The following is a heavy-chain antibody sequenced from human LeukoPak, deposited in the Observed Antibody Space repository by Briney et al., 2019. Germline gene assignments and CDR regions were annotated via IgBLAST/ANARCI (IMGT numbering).Heavy chain of an antibody. Sequence: SETLSLTCAVYGGSFSGYYWSWIRQPPGKGLEWIGEINHSGSTNYNPSLKSRVTISVDTSKNQFSLKLSSVTAADTAVYYCARAPKGYCSSTSCYTGWGQGTLVTVSS. CDR3: ARAPKGYCSSTSCYTG. J-gene: IGHJ4*02. CDR1: GGSFSGYY. CDR2: INHSGST. D-gene: IGHD2-2*02. V-gene: IGHV4-34*01.